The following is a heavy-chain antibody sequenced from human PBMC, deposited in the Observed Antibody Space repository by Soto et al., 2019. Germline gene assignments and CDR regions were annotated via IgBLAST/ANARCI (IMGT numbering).Heavy chain of an antibody. CDR1: GYTFSNYG. V-gene: IGHV1-18*01. CDR2: ISLYSDGT. CDR3: ARVIPGAEAWFHP. Sequence: QVQLAQSGGEVKRPGASVKVSCKTSGYTFSNYGITWVRQAPGQPLEWLGWISLYSDGTNYAQKFQGRVTMTIDTSTSTAYLDLRSLTSDDTAVYYCARVIPGAEAWFHPWGQGTLVTVSS. J-gene: IGHJ5*02. D-gene: IGHD2-2*01.